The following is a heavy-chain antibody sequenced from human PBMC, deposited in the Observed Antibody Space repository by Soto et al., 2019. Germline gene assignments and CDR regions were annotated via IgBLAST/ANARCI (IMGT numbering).Heavy chain of an antibody. CDR3: ARAEYSSSAEYFQH. V-gene: IGHV4-34*01. J-gene: IGHJ1*01. Sequence: SETLSLTCAVYGGSFSGYYWSWIRQPPGKGLEWIGEINHSGSTNYNPSLKSRVTISVDTSKNQFSLKLSSVTAADTAVYYCARAEYSSSAEYFQHWGQGTLVTVCS. CDR2: INHSGST. D-gene: IGHD6-6*01. CDR1: GGSFSGYY.